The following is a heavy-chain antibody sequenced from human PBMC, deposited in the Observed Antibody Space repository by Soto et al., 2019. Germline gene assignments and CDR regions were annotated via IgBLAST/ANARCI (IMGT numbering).Heavy chain of an antibody. CDR2: INPGNGNT. D-gene: IGHD1-1*01. V-gene: IGHV1-3*01. CDR1: GYTFSHYA. CDR3: ARAARDVTNWNRQDYWFDP. Sequence: QVQLVQSGAEVRQPGASVKVSCKASGYTFSHYALYWVRQAPGQGLEWMGWINPGNGNTKYSQNFQGRVTITRDTTASTAHMELSGLRSGDTAIYYCARAARDVTNWNRQDYWFDPWGQGTLVTVVS. J-gene: IGHJ5*02.